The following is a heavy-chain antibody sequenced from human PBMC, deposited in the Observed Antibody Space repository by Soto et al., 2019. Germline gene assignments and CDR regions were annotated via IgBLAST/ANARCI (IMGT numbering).Heavy chain of an antibody. V-gene: IGHV4-34*01. CDR3: ARGANNWNAGPVDY. Sequence: SETLSLTCAVYGGSFSGYYWSWIRQPPGKGLEWIGEINHSGSTNYNPSLKSRVTISVDTSKNQFSLKLSSVTAADTAVYYCARGANNWNAGPVDYWGQGTLVTVSS. D-gene: IGHD1-20*01. J-gene: IGHJ4*02. CDR1: GGSFSGYY. CDR2: INHSGST.